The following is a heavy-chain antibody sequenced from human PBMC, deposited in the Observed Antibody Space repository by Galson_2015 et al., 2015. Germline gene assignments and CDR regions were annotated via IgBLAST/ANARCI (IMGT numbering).Heavy chain of an antibody. V-gene: IGHV1-46*01. J-gene: IGHJ4*02. Sequence: SVKVSCKASGYTLTSYYMHWVRQAPGQGLEWMGIINPSGGSTSYAQKFQGRVTMTRDTSTSTVYMELSSLRSEDTAVYYCAREGRLRRSYFDYWGQGTLVTVSS. CDR3: AREGRLRRSYFDY. CDR1: GYTLTSYY. CDR2: INPSGGST.